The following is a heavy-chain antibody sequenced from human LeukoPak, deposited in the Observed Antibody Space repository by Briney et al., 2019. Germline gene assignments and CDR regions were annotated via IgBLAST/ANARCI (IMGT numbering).Heavy chain of an antibody. J-gene: IGHJ4*02. CDR1: GYTFTSFY. V-gene: IGHV1-18*01. CDR3: ARDLYGSSWPPYFGY. CDR2: ISAYNGET. D-gene: IGHD6-13*01. Sequence: GASVKVSCKASGYTFTSFYIGWVRQAPGQGLEWVGWISAYNGETSYAQKLQDRVTMTTDTSTTTGCMELRSLTSDDTAVYYCARDLYGSSWPPYFGYWGQGTLVTVSS.